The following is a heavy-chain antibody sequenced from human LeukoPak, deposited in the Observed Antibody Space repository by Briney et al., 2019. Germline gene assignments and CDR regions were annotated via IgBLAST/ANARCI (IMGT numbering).Heavy chain of an antibody. CDR2: INPNSGGT. D-gene: IGHD2-15*01. V-gene: IGHV1-2*02. Sequence: GPSVKVSCKASGYTFTAYYFHWVRQAPGQGLEYMGWINPNSGGTNYAQKFQVRVTMNKDTSISTAYMELSRLRSDDAAVYYCARGNEGYCSGGSCYVGAWFDPWGQGTRVTVSS. J-gene: IGHJ5*02. CDR3: ARGNEGYCSGGSCYVGAWFDP. CDR1: GYTFTAYY.